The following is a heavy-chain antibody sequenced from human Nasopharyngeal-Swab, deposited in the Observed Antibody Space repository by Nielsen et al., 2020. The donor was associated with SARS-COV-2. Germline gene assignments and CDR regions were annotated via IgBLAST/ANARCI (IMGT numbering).Heavy chain of an antibody. CDR2: IKQDGSEK. Sequence: VRQAPGKGLEWVANIKQDGSEKYYVDSVKGRFTISRDNAKNSLYLQMNGLRAEDTAVYYCSRGDRSSGYWGQGTLVTVSS. V-gene: IGHV3-7*01. D-gene: IGHD5/OR15-5a*01. CDR3: SRGDRSSGY. J-gene: IGHJ4*02.